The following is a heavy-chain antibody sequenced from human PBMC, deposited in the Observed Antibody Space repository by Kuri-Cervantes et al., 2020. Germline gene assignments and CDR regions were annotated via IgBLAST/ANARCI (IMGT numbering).Heavy chain of an antibody. CDR3: AREVGSGGSCYSDY. CDR2: IYHSGST. Sequence: GSLRLSCTVSGGSISSYYWSWIRQPPGKGLEWIGSIYHSGSTYYNPSLKSRVTISVDTSKNQFSLKLSSVTASDTAVYYCAREVGSGGSCYSDYWGQGTLVTVSS. V-gene: IGHV4-38-2*02. CDR1: GGSISSYY. D-gene: IGHD2-15*01. J-gene: IGHJ4*02.